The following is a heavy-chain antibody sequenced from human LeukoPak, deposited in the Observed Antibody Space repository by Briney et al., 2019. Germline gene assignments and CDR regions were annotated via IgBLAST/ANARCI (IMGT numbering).Heavy chain of an antibody. Sequence: SETLSLTCTVSGGSLSSYYWSWVRQPPEKGLEWIGYIYYTGSTNYNPSLKSRVTISVDMSKNQFSLKLSSVTAADTAMYYCARGTTVSDYWGQGTLVTVSS. CDR3: ARGTTVSDY. J-gene: IGHJ4*02. V-gene: IGHV4-59*01. CDR2: IYYTGST. D-gene: IGHD4-11*01. CDR1: GGSLSSYY.